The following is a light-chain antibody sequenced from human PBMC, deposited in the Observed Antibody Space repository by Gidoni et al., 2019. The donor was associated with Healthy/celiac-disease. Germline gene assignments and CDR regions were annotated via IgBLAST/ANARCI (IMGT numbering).Light chain of an antibody. J-gene: IGLJ2*01. V-gene: IGLV1-44*01. Sequence: QSVLTHPPSASATHGQRVTISCSGSSSNIGSNTVNCYQQLPGTAPKLLIYSNNQRPSGVPDRFSGSKSVTSASLAISGLQSEDEADYYCVAWDDSLNGPVVFGGGTKLTVL. CDR2: SNN. CDR1: SSNIGSNT. CDR3: VAWDDSLNGPVV.